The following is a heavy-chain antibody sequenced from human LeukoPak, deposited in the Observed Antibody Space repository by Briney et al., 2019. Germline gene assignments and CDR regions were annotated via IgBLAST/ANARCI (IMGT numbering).Heavy chain of an antibody. CDR3: ARLFGGVVITTKYYFDY. D-gene: IGHD3-22*01. V-gene: IGHV4-39*01. CDR1: GGSISSSSYY. CDR2: IYYSGST. Sequence: SETLSLTCTVSGGSISSSSYYWGWIRQPPGKGLEWIGSIYYSGSTYYNPSHKSRVTISVDTSKNQFSLKLSSVTAADTAVYYCARLFGGVVITTKYYFDYWGQGTLVTVSS. J-gene: IGHJ4*02.